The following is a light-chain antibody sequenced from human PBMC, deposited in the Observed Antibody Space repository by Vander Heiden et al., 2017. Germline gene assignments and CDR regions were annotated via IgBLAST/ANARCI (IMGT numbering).Light chain of an antibody. CDR1: KVGDKY. J-gene: IGLJ2*01. V-gene: IGLV3-1*01. CDR3: QVWDSSTAV. Sequence: SYELTQPPSVSVSPGQTASITCSGNKVGDKYVSWYHEKPGQSPVLVMYEDNKRPSGIPERFSGSNSRNTATLTISGTQALDEADYYCQVWDSSTAVFGGGTKLTGL. CDR2: EDN.